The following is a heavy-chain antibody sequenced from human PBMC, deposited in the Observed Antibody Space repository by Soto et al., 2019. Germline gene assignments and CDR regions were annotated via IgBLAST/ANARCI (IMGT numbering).Heavy chain of an antibody. CDR3: ARVNSDCSSTSCYALRFYYYYYYMDV. D-gene: IGHD2-2*01. CDR2: ISYDGSNK. CDR1: GFTFSSYA. Sequence: GGSLRLSCAASGFTFSSYAMHWVRQAPGKGLEWVAVISYDGSNKYYADSVKGRFTISRDNSKNTLYLQMNSLRAEDTAVYYCARVNSDCSSTSCYALRFYYYYYYMDVWGKGTTVTVSS. V-gene: IGHV3-30-3*01. J-gene: IGHJ6*03.